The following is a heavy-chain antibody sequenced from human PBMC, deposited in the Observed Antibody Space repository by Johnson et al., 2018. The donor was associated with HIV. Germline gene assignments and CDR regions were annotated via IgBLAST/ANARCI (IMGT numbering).Heavy chain of an antibody. Sequence: VQLVESGGGLVQPGGSLRLSCAASGFTVSSNHMSWVRQAPGKGLEWVSVIYSGGSTYYADSVNGRFTISRDNSKNTLYLQMNSLRAEDTAVYYCPVDTEAFDIWGQGTMVTVSS. V-gene: IGHV3-66*02. J-gene: IGHJ3*02. CDR1: GFTVSSNH. CDR2: IYSGGST. CDR3: PVDTEAFDI. D-gene: IGHD1-14*01.